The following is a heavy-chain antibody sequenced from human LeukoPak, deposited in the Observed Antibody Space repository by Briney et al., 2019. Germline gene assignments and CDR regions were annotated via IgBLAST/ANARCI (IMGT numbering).Heavy chain of an antibody. D-gene: IGHD6-13*01. CDR2: IYCSGTS. Sequence: SETLSLTCSVSGGSVRSSTYYWGWISQPPGKGLEWIGAIYCSGTSYYNSSLKSRVTISVDTSKNQFSLKLSSVTAADTAVYYCARQGIAAAGRIPNYYYYMDVWGKGTTVTISS. J-gene: IGHJ6*03. V-gene: IGHV4-39*01. CDR1: GGSVRSSTYY. CDR3: ARQGIAAAGRIPNYYYYMDV.